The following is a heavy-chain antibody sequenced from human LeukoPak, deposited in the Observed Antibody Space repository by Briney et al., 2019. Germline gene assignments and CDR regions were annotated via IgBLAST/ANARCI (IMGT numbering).Heavy chain of an antibody. V-gene: IGHV1-18*01. CDR2: ISAYNGNT. J-gene: IGHJ3*02. CDR3: ARDLPMIVVVPPDRGAFDI. D-gene: IGHD3-22*01. CDR1: GYTFTSYG. Sequence: ASVKVSCKASGYTFTSYGISWVRQAPGQGLEWMGWISAYNGNTNYAQKLQGRVTMTTDTSTGIAYMELRSLRSDDTAVYYCARDLPMIVVVPPDRGAFDIWGQGTMVTVSS.